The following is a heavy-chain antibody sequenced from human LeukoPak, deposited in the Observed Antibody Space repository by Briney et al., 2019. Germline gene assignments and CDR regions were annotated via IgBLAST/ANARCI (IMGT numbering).Heavy chain of an antibody. CDR1: GFTFSSYG. D-gene: IGHD6-13*01. Sequence: GGSLRLSCAASGFTFSSYGMHWVRQAPGKGLEWVAVIWYDGSNKYYADSVKGRFTISRDNSKNTLYLQMNSLRAEDTAVYYCASSPSWYSFYYYMDVWGKGTTVTVSS. J-gene: IGHJ6*03. CDR3: ASSPSWYSFYYYMDV. V-gene: IGHV3-33*01. CDR2: IWYDGSNK.